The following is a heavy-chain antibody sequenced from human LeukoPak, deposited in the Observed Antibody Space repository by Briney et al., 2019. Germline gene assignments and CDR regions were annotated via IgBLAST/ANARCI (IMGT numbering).Heavy chain of an antibody. CDR2: IIPIFGTA. Sequence: GASAKVSCKASGGTFSSYAISWVRQAPGQGLEWMGGIIPIFGTANYAQKFQGRVTITADKSTSTAYMELSSLRSEDTAVYYCARGRENYGDYVDAFDIWGQGTMVTVSS. V-gene: IGHV1-69*06. J-gene: IGHJ3*02. CDR1: GGTFSSYA. CDR3: ARGRENYGDYVDAFDI. D-gene: IGHD4-17*01.